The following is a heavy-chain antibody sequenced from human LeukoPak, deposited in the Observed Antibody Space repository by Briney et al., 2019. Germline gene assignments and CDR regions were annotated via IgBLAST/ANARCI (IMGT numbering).Heavy chain of an antibody. CDR1: GGTFSSYT. Sequence: SVKVSCKASGGTFSSYTISWVRQAPGQELEWMGRIIPILGIANYAQKFQGRVTITADKSTSTAYMELSSLRSEDTAVYYCAREVGSSRYFDYWGQGTLVTVSS. D-gene: IGHD6-6*01. V-gene: IGHV1-69*04. CDR3: AREVGSSRYFDY. J-gene: IGHJ4*02. CDR2: IIPILGIA.